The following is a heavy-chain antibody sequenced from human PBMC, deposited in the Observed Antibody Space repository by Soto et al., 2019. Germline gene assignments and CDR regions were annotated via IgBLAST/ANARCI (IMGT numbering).Heavy chain of an antibody. CDR3: VWGLQLSPSQY. D-gene: IGHD1-26*01. J-gene: IGHJ4*02. V-gene: IGHV3-30*03. CDR2: ISYDGSNK. CDR1: GFTFSSYG. Sequence: GGSLRLSCAASGFTFSSYGMHWVRQAPGKGLEWVAVISYDGSNKYYADSVKGRFTISRDNSKNTLYLQMNSLRAEDTAVYYCVWGLQLSPSQYWGQGTLVTVS.